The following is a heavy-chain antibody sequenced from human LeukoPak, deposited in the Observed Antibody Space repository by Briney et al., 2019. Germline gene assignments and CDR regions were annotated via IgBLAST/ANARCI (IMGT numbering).Heavy chain of an antibody. V-gene: IGHV3-23*01. CDR2: ISGSGDST. CDR3: AREPGIAVADPGYY. CDR1: GFTFSSYA. D-gene: IGHD6-19*01. Sequence: PGGSLRLSCAASGFTFSSYAMSWVRQAPGKGLEWVSVISGSGDSTHYADSVKGRFTISRDNSKNTLYLQMNSLRAEDTAVYYCAREPGIAVADPGYYWGQGTLVTVSS. J-gene: IGHJ4*02.